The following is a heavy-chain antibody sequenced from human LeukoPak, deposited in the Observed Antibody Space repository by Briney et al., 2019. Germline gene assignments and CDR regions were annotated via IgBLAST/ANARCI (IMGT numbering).Heavy chain of an antibody. J-gene: IGHJ4*02. V-gene: IGHV3-30*03. CDR2: ISNDGSRK. CDR1: GFTFSRHG. D-gene: IGHD3-22*01. CDR3: ARGAYYYED. Sequence: GRSLRLSCAPSGFTFSRHGMHWVRQAPGKGLEWVAIISNDGSRKYYAHSVEGRFTISRDNSKNTLYLQMDSLRAEDTAVYYCARGAYYYEDWGQGTLVTVSS.